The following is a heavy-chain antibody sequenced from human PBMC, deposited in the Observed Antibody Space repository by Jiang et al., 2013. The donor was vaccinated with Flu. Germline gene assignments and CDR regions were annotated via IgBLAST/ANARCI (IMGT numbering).Heavy chain of an antibody. CDR1: GDSVSSNSAA. CDR3: ARGEGRQWLVLYGYYFDY. J-gene: IGHJ4*02. D-gene: IGHD6-19*01. CDR2: TYYRSKWYN. V-gene: IGHV6-1*01. Sequence: SGSGLVKPSQTLSLTCAISGDSVSSNSAAWNWIRQSPSRGLEWLGRTYYRSKWYNDYAVSVKSRITINPDTSKNQFSLQLNSVTPEDTAVYYCARGEGRQWLVLYGYYFDYWGQGTLVTVSS.